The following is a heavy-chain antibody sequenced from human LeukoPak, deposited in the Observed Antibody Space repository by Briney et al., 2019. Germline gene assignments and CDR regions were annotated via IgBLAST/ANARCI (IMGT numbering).Heavy chain of an antibody. Sequence: GGSLRLSCAASGFTFSSYAMSWVRQAPGKGLEWVSAISGSGGSTYYADSVKGRFTISRDNSKNTLYLQMNSLRAEDTAVYYCAKGSPLQYDSSGYCGRLDYWGQGTLVTVSS. D-gene: IGHD3-22*01. CDR2: ISGSGGST. CDR1: GFTFSSYA. J-gene: IGHJ4*02. CDR3: AKGSPLQYDSSGYCGRLDY. V-gene: IGHV3-23*01.